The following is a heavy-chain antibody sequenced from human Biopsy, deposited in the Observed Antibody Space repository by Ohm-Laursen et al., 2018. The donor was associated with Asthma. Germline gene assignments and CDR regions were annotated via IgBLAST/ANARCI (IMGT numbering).Heavy chain of an antibody. D-gene: IGHD3-22*01. V-gene: IGHV3-53*01. CDR1: GFAVSRDH. Sequence: SLRLSCAASGFAVSRDHMFWVRQAPGKGLEWVSAIYSGGTSHTADSVRGRFTISRDYSKNTLYLQMHSLRAEDTAVYYCARGDSSNRSHYYFDYWGQGTLVTVSS. CDR3: ARGDSSNRSHYYFDY. CDR2: IYSGGTS. J-gene: IGHJ4*02.